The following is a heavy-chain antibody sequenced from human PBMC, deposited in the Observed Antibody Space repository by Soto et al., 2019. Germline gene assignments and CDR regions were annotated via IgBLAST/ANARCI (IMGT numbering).Heavy chain of an antibody. J-gene: IGHJ4*02. Sequence: QVHLVQSGAEVKKPGASVKVSCKGSGYAFTTYVTTGVRQAPGQGLERMGWISDHNGNTNYAQKLQGRVTVTRDTSTSTAYMELRSLRSDDTAVYYCARGRYGDYWGQGALVTVSS. D-gene: IGHD1-1*01. CDR1: GYAFTTYV. CDR2: ISDHNGNT. CDR3: ARGRYGDY. V-gene: IGHV1-18*01.